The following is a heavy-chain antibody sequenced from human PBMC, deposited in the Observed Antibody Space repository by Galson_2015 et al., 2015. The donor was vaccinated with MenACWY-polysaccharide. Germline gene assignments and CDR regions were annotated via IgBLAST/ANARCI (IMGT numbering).Heavy chain of an antibody. CDR3: ARGNVGGYFFDH. J-gene: IGHJ4*02. Sequence: TLSLTCTVSGASITSDGHYWSWVRQLPGNDLEWIAYIYFSGTTSHNPSLKSRVTMSVDTSKKHFSLNLISVTAADTALYFCARGNVGGYFFDHWGQGIPVIVSS. CDR1: GASITSDGHY. D-gene: IGHD3-10*02. CDR2: IYFSGTT. V-gene: IGHV4-31*03.